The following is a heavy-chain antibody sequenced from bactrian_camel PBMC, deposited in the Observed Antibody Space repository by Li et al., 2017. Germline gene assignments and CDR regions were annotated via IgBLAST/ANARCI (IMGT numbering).Heavy chain of an antibody. CDR1: GFSFDRVHC. Sequence: HVQLVESGGGSVQAGGSLKLSCEASGFSFDRVHCVGWFRQAPGKEREGVAAIDSHGGTAYADSATGRFTISQDNAKNTVYLQMNSLKPEDTAMYYCAAARRFPVNWSDGSGWDDWGQGTQVTVS. CDR3: AAARRFPVNWSDGSGWDD. J-gene: IGHJ4*01. CDR2: IDSHGGT. D-gene: IGHD7*01. V-gene: IGHV3S55*01.